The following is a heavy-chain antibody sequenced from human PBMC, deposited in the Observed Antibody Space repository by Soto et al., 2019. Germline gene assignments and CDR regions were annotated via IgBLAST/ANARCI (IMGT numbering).Heavy chain of an antibody. D-gene: IGHD6-19*01. Sequence: EVQLLESGGGLVQPGGSLRLSCAASGFTFSSYAMSWVRQAPGKGLEWVSAISGSGGSTYYADSVKGRFTISRDNSKKPLYRQMISLRGEDTAGYYCAKDDSSGWSYDYWGQGTLVTVSS. CDR3: AKDDSSGWSYDY. CDR1: GFTFSSYA. J-gene: IGHJ4*02. V-gene: IGHV3-23*01. CDR2: ISGSGGST.